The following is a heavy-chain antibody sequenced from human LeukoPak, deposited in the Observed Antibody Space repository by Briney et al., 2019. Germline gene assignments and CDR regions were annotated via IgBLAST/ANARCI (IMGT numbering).Heavy chain of an antibody. V-gene: IGHV4-34*01. J-gene: IGHJ4*02. Sequence: GSLRLSCAASGFTFSSYWMSWVRQAPGKGLEWIGEINHSGSTNYNPSLKSRVTISVDTSKNQFSLKLSSVTAADTAVYYCARGRRQRYFVWSYFDYWGQGTLVTVSS. CDR2: INHSGST. CDR1: GFTFSSYW. CDR3: ARGRRQRYFVWSYFDY. D-gene: IGHD3-9*01.